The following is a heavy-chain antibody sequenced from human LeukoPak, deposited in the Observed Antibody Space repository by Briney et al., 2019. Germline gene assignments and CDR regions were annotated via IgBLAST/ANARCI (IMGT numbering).Heavy chain of an antibody. Sequence: GRSLRLSCAASGFTFSNYGIHWVRQAPGKGLEWVAVISYDGSNKYYADSVKGRCTISRDKSKNTVYLQMNSLRAEDTAVYYCARRASTYEFDYWGQGTLVTVSS. CDR3: ARRASTYEFDY. V-gene: IGHV3-30*03. CDR2: ISYDGSNK. CDR1: GFTFSNYG. D-gene: IGHD3-3*01. J-gene: IGHJ4*02.